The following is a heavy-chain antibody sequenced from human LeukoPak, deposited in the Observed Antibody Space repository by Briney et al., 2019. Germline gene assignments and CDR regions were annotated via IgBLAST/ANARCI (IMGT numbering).Heavy chain of an antibody. Sequence: GGSLRLSCAASGFTFSSYGMHWVRQAPGKGLEWVAFIRYDGSNKYYADSVKGRFTISRDNSKNTLYLQMNSLRAEDTAVYYCAKNPSYDGSGYYPDYWGQGTLVTVSS. CDR1: GFTFSSYG. J-gene: IGHJ4*02. D-gene: IGHD3-22*01. CDR2: IRYDGSNK. CDR3: AKNPSYDGSGYYPDY. V-gene: IGHV3-30*02.